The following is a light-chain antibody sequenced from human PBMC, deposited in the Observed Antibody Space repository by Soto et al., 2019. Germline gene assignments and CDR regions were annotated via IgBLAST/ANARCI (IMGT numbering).Light chain of an antibody. CDR2: DAF. CDR1: QSVSSN. J-gene: IGKJ4*01. CDR3: QQFNNYPLT. V-gene: IGKV3D-15*01. Sequence: EIVMTQSPATLSVSPGERATLSCRASQSVSSNVAWYQQKPGQAPRLLIYDAFNRATGIPARFSGSGSGTDFTLTISSLEPEDFATYYCQQFNNYPLTFGGGTKVDIK.